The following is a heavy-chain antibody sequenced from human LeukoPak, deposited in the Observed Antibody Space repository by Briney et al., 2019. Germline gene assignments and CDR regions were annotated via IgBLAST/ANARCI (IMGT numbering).Heavy chain of an antibody. V-gene: IGHV1-18*01. Sequence: ASVKVSCKPSGYTFTRYGISSVGQAPGQELEWMGWISAYNGNTHYAQKLQGRVTMTTHTSTSIAYMELRSLRSDDTAVYYCARDQRYSSGYRDAFDIWGQGTMVTVSS. CDR3: ARDQRYSSGYRDAFDI. CDR2: ISAYNGNT. CDR1: GYTFTRYG. D-gene: IGHD6-19*01. J-gene: IGHJ3*02.